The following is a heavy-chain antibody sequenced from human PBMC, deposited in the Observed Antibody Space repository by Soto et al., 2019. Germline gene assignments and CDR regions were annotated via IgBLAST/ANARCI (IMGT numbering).Heavy chain of an antibody. CDR2: ISGSGGST. J-gene: IGHJ4*02. Sequence: PGGSLRLSCAASGFTFSSYAMSWVRQAPGKGLEWVSAISGSGGSTYYADSVKGRFTISRDNSKNTLYLQMNSLRAEDTAVYYCAKEVQVVPAAIEYYFDYWGQGTLVTVSS. V-gene: IGHV3-23*01. CDR1: GFTFSSYA. CDR3: AKEVQVVPAAIEYYFDY. D-gene: IGHD2-2*02.